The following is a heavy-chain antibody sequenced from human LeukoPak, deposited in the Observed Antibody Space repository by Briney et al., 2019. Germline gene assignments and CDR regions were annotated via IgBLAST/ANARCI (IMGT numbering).Heavy chain of an antibody. Sequence: SETLSLTCTVSGYSISSGYYWGWIRQPPGKGLEWIGSIYHSGSTYYNPSLKSRVTISVDTSKNQFSLKLSSVTAADTAVYYCARIARITMVRGVLGFDYWGQGTLVIVSS. J-gene: IGHJ4*02. CDR1: GYSISSGYY. V-gene: IGHV4-38-2*02. D-gene: IGHD3-10*01. CDR3: ARIARITMVRGVLGFDY. CDR2: IYHSGST.